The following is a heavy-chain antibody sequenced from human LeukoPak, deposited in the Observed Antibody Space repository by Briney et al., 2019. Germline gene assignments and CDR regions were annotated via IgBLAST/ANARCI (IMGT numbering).Heavy chain of an antibody. D-gene: IGHD3-22*01. CDR2: ISDNGGTT. CDR3: VTQGDGYYSGPFDY. CDR1: GFTFNTFA. Sequence: GGSLRLSCSASGFTFNTFAMHWVRQAPGKGLEYVSSISDNGGTTYYADSVKGRFTISRDNSKNTLYLQMSSLRAEDTAVYFCVTQGDGYYSGPFDYWGQGTLVAVSS. V-gene: IGHV3-64D*06. J-gene: IGHJ4*02.